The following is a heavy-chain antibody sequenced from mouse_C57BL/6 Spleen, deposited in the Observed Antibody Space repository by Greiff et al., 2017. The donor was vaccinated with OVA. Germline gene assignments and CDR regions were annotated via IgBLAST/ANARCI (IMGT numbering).Heavy chain of an antibody. J-gene: IGHJ1*03. V-gene: IGHV1-63*01. CDR1: GCTFTNYW. CDR3: ARSDYYGSSPYWYFDV. D-gene: IGHD1-1*01. Sequence: QVQLKESGAELVRPGTSVKMSCKASGCTFTNYWIGWAKQRPGHGLEWIGDIYPGGGYTNYNEKFKGKATLTADKSSSTAYMQFSSLTSEDSAIYYCARSDYYGSSPYWYFDVWGTGTTVTVSS. CDR2: IYPGGGYT.